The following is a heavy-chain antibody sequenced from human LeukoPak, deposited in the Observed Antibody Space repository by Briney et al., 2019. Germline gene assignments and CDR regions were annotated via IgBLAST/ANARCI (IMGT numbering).Heavy chain of an antibody. CDR2: IYYSGST. CDR1: GGSISSFY. J-gene: IGHJ4*02. D-gene: IGHD1-26*01. Sequence: SETLSLTCTVSGGSISSFYWSWIRQPPGKGLEWIGHIYYSGSTNYNPSLKSRVTISVDTSKNKFSLKLSSVTAADTAVYYCARLNSGTYSPAYFDYWGQGTLVTVSS. V-gene: IGHV4-59*08. CDR3: ARLNSGTYSPAYFDY.